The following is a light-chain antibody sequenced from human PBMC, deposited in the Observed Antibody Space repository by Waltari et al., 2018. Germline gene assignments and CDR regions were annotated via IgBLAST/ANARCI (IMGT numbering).Light chain of an antibody. CDR2: AAS. CDR3: QQSYSTPRT. J-gene: IGKJ1*01. CDR1: QSISSY. V-gene: IGKV1-39*01. Sequence: TWRASQSISSYLNWYQQKPGKAPKLLIYAASNLQSGVPSRFSGSGSGTDFTLTISSLQPEDFATYFCQQSYSTPRTFGQGTKVEIK.